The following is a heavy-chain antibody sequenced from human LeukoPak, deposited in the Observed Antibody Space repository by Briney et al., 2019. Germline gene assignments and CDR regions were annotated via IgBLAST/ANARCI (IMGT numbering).Heavy chain of an antibody. V-gene: IGHV1-46*01. CDR2: INPSGGST. Sequence: ASVKVSCKASGYTLTSYYMHWVRQAPGQGLEWMGIINPSGGSTSYAQKFQGRVTMTRDTSTSTVYMELSSLRSEDTAVYYCARENSPAGGSYYYYYGMDVWGQGTTVTVSS. D-gene: IGHD1-26*01. CDR3: ARENSPAGGSYYYYYGMDV. CDR1: GYTLTSYY. J-gene: IGHJ6*02.